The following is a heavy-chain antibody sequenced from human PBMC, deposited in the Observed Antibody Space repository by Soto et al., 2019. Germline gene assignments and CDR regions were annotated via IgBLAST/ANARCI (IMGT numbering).Heavy chain of an antibody. Sequence: ASVNVSCKASGYTFTSYSIHWVRQAPGQRLEWMGWINAGNGNTKYSQKFQGRVTITRDTSASTAYMELSSLRSEDTAVYYCARDSYSSGWYDYYYGMDVWGQGTTVTVSS. CDR3: ARDSYSSGWYDYYYGMDV. CDR2: INAGNGNT. D-gene: IGHD6-19*01. V-gene: IGHV1-3*01. J-gene: IGHJ6*02. CDR1: GYTFTSYS.